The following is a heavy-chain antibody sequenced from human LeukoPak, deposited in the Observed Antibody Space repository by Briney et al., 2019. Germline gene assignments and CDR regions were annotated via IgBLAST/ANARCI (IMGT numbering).Heavy chain of an antibody. J-gene: IGHJ4*02. D-gene: IGHD5-24*01. CDR1: GGSISSSTYY. V-gene: IGHV4-39*07. CDR3: ASRDGYNLYDY. CDR2: INHSGST. Sequence: SETLSLTCTVSGGSISSSTYYWGWIRQPPGKGLEWIGEINHSGSTNYNPSLKSRVTISVDTSKNQFSLKLSSVTAADTAVYYCASRDGYNLYDYWGQGTLVTVSS.